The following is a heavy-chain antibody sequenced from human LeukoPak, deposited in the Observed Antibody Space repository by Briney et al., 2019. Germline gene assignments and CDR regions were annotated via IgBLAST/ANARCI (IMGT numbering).Heavy chain of an antibody. D-gene: IGHD5-12*01. CDR3: AREGFYSGYDR. Sequence: GSLRLSCAASGFTFSSYSMNWVRQAPGKGLEWVSYINTIASAKTYADSVKGRFTISRDNAKNSLSLQMNSLRDDDTAVYYYAREGFYSGYDRWGQGTLVTVSS. J-gene: IGHJ4*02. V-gene: IGHV3-48*02. CDR2: INTIASAK. CDR1: GFTFSSYS.